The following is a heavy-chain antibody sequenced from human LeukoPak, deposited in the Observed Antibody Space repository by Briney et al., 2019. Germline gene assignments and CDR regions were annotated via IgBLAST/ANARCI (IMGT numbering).Heavy chain of an antibody. D-gene: IGHD3-10*01. J-gene: IGHJ4*02. V-gene: IGHV4-59*01. CDR2: VSYSGST. Sequence: SETLSLTCTVSGGSISSYYWSWVRQPPGKGLEWIGYVSYSGSTDYNPSLKSRVIISIDTSKNQFSLRLSSVTAADTAVYYCARDHGVRGVGYFDYWGQGTLVTVSS. CDR3: ARDHGVRGVGYFDY. CDR1: GGSISSYY.